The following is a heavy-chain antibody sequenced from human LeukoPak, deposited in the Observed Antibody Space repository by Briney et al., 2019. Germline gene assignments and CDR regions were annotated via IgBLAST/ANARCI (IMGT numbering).Heavy chain of an antibody. D-gene: IGHD5-12*01. V-gene: IGHV7-4-1*02. CDR1: GYTFTSYA. Sequence: ASVKVSCKASGYTFTSYAMNWVRQAPGQGLEWMGWINTNTGNPTYAQGFTGRFVFSLATSVSTAYLQISSLKAEDTAVYYCASSGYDSEYYFDYWGQGTLVTVSS. CDR3: ASSGYDSEYYFDY. J-gene: IGHJ4*02. CDR2: INTNTGNP.